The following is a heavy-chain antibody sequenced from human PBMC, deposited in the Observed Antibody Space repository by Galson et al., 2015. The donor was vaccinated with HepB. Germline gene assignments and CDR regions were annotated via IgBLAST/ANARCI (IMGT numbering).Heavy chain of an antibody. J-gene: IGHJ2*01. Sequence: SVKVSCKASGYTFTGNYIHWVRQAPGQGLEWMGWVNPRSGATNYAQKFQGRVTMTRDTSINTAYMELSSLRSDDTAVYYCVKLQDDSEGFYLYFDLWGRGTLVTVSP. CDR3: VKLQDDSEGFYLYFDL. CDR2: VNPRSGAT. D-gene: IGHD1-7*01. CDR1: GYTFTGNY. V-gene: IGHV1-2*02.